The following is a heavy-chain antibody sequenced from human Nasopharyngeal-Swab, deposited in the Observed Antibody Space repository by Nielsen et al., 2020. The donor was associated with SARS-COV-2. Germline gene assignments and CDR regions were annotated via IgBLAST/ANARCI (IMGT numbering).Heavy chain of an antibody. CDR3: ARDCTNGVCLYYYYGMDV. J-gene: IGHJ6*02. D-gene: IGHD2-8*01. V-gene: IGHV1-8*01. CDR2: MNPNSGNT. Sequence: ASVKVSCKASGYTFTSYDINWVRQATGRGLEWMGWMNPNSGNTGYAQKFQGRVTMTRNTSISTAYMELSSLRSEDTAVYYCARDCTNGVCLYYYYGMDVWGQGTTVTVSS. CDR1: GYTFTSYD.